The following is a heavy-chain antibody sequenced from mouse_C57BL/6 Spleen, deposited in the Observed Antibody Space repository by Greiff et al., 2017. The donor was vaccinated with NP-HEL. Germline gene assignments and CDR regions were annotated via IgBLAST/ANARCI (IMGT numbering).Heavy chain of an antibody. D-gene: IGHD1-1*01. CDR2: ISGGGGNT. J-gene: IGHJ4*01. Sequence: EVMLVESGGGLVKPGGSLKLSCAASGFTFSSYTMSWVRQTPEKRLEWVATISGGGGNTYYPDSVKGRFTIARDNAKNTLYLQMSSLRSEDTALYYCARLGSSYGYAMDYWGQGTSVTVSS. CDR3: ARLGSSYGYAMDY. V-gene: IGHV5-9*01. CDR1: GFTFSSYT.